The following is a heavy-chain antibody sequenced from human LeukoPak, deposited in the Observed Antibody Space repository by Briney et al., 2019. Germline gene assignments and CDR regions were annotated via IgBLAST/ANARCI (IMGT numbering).Heavy chain of an antibody. CDR3: AKDYGDYAYYFDY. J-gene: IGHJ4*02. Sequence: GGSLRLSCAASGFTFSSYGMHWVRQAPGKGLEWVAVISYDGSNKYYADSVKGRFTISRDNSKNTLYLQMNSLRAEDTAVYYCAKDYGDYAYYFDYWGQGTLATVSS. V-gene: IGHV3-30*18. D-gene: IGHD4-17*01. CDR2: ISYDGSNK. CDR1: GFTFSSYG.